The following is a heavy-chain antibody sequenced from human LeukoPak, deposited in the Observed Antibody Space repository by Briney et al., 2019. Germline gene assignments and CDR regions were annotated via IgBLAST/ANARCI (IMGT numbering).Heavy chain of an antibody. V-gene: IGHV3-33*01. D-gene: IGHD5-18*01. CDR3: ARKVGYGYALDY. CDR1: GFTFSSYG. CDR2: IWYDGSNK. Sequence: GGSLRLSCAASGFTFSSYGMHWVRQAPGKGLEWVAVIWYDGSNKYYADSVKGRFTISRDNSKNTLYLQMNSLRAEDTAVYYCARKVGYGYALDYWGQGTLVTVSS. J-gene: IGHJ4*02.